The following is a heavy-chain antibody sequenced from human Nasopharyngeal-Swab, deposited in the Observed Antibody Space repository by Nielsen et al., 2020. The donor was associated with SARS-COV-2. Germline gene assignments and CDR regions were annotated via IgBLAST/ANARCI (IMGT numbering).Heavy chain of an antibody. Sequence: GESLKISCAASGFAVSSNYMSWVRQAPGKGLEWVSVIYSGGSTYYADSVKGRFTISRDNSKNTLYLQMNSLRAEDTAVYYCARGFASSLRWGQGTLVTVSS. CDR1: GFAVSSNY. V-gene: IGHV3-66*01. J-gene: IGHJ4*02. D-gene: IGHD5/OR15-5a*01. CDR3: ARGFASSLR. CDR2: IYSGGST.